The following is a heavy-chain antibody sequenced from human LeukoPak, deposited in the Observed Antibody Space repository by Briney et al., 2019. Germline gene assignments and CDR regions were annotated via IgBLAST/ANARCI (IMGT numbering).Heavy chain of an antibody. CDR2: IYYGRTT. Sequence: SETLSLTCTVSAGSISSSSHHWGWIRQSPGKGLEWIGSIYYGRTTYYNPSLNSRVTISVDRSKNQFSLNLTSVTAADTAVYYCARASGFWSGLFDYWGQGTLVTVSS. CDR1: AGSISSSSHH. CDR3: ARASGFWSGLFDY. V-gene: IGHV4-39*07. D-gene: IGHD3-3*01. J-gene: IGHJ4*02.